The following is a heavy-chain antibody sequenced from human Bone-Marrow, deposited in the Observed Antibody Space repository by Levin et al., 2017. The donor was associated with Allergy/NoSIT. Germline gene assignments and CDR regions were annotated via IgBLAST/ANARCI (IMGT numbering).Heavy chain of an antibody. V-gene: IGHV4-39*01. CDR2: IYYSGST. CDR1: GGSISSSSYY. Sequence: LSQTLSLTCTVSGGSISSSSYYWGWIRRPPGGGLEWIGSIYYSGSTYYTPSLKSRVTISVDTSKNQFSLNLSSVTAADTAVYYCARRVKGYCSSTSCNLLYFDYWGQGTLVTVSS. CDR3: ARRVKGYCSSTSCNLLYFDY. J-gene: IGHJ4*02. D-gene: IGHD2-2*01.